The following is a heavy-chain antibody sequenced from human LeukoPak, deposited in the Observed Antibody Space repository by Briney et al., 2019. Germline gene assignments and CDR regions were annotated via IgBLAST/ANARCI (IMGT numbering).Heavy chain of an antibody. J-gene: IGHJ4*02. V-gene: IGHV4-39*07. CDR1: GGSISSSSYY. Sequence: PSETLSLTCTVSGGSISSSSYYWGWIRQPPGKGLEWIVSIYYSGSTYYNPSLKTRVTISVDTSKNQFSGKLSSVTAADTAVYYCARSIRGYSSGWYYFDYWGQGTLITVSS. D-gene: IGHD6-19*01. CDR2: IYYSGST. CDR3: ARSIRGYSSGWYYFDY.